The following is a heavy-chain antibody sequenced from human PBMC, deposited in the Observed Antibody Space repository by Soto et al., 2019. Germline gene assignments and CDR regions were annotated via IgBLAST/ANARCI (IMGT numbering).Heavy chain of an antibody. CDR2: INAANGYT. D-gene: IGHD3-10*01. J-gene: IGHJ4*01. CDR3: SRGGGLDD. Sequence: QVQLVQSGAEVKKPGASVKVSCQASGYSFTSFPIHWVRQAPGQGLECMGWINAANGYTRYSQTFQGRVTITRDTSANTAYMDLSSLTSEDTAVYYWSRGGGLDDWVHGTLITVSS. CDR1: GYSFTSFP. V-gene: IGHV1-3*01.